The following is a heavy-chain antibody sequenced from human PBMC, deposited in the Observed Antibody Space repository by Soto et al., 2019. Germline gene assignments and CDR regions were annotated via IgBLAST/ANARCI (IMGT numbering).Heavy chain of an antibody. CDR3: ARAGNYDFWSGPNWFDP. V-gene: IGHV3-48*02. CDR2: ISSSSSTI. D-gene: IGHD3-3*01. CDR1: GFTFSSYS. J-gene: IGHJ5*02. Sequence: GGSLRLSCAASGFTFSSYSMNWVRQAPGKGLEWVSYISSSSSTIYYADSVKGRFTISRDNAKNSLYLQMNSLRDEDTAVYYCARAGNYDFWSGPNWFDPWGQGTLVTVSS.